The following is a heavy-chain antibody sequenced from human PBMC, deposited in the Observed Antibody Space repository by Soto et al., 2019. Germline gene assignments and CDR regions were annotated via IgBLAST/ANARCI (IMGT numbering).Heavy chain of an antibody. CDR1: GFSFITTGVG. D-gene: IGHD4-17*01. V-gene: IGHV2-5*02. Sequence: QITLKESGPTLVKPTQTLTLTCTFSGFSFITTGVGVGWFRQSLGKALEWLALIYWDDDKRYSPSLKSRLTITKERSKNQVVLSMTNTDPVDTATDYCARADYGDIGFEYWGHGTLVTVSS. CDR2: IYWDDDK. J-gene: IGHJ4*01. CDR3: ARADYGDIGFEY.